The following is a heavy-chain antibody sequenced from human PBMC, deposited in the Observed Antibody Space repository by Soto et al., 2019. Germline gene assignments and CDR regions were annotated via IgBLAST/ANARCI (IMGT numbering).Heavy chain of an antibody. Sequence: SETLSLTFTVSGGSISSGGYYWSWIRQHPGKGLEWIGYIYYSGSTYYNPSLKSRVTISVDTSKNQFSLKLSSVTAADTAVYYCARVAARYCSSTSCLPVGFDPWGQGTLVTVSS. CDR2: IYYSGST. V-gene: IGHV4-31*03. CDR1: GGSISSGGYY. CDR3: ARVAARYCSSTSCLPVGFDP. D-gene: IGHD2-2*01. J-gene: IGHJ5*02.